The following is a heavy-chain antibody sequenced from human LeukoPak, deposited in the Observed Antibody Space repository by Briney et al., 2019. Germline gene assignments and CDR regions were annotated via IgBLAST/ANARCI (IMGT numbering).Heavy chain of an antibody. J-gene: IGHJ6*02. D-gene: IGHD3-10*01. CDR1: AGSFSDYY. V-gene: IGHV4-34*01. CDR3: ARRVRGVIISFYYYNGMDV. CDR2: INHSGAT. Sequence: SETLSLICAVYAGSFSDYYWTWIRQSPGKGLEWIGEINHSGATDYNPSLKSRVTISVDTSKNQFSLKVRSVTAADTAVYYCARRVRGVIISFYYYNGMDVWGQGTTVTVSS.